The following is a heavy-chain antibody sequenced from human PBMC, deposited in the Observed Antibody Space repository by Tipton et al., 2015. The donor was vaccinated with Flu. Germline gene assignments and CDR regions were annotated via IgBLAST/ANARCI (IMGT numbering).Heavy chain of an antibody. CDR2: ISGSGGST. CDR3: AKAHDRYYYDSSGFDAFDI. V-gene: IGHV3-23*01. CDR1: GFNISPHW. Sequence: SLRLSCAASGFNISPHWMTWVRQAPGKGLEWVSAISGSGGSTYYADSVKGRSTISRDNSKNTLYLQMNSLRAEDTAVYYCAKAHDRYYYDSSGFDAFDIWGQGTMVTVSS. J-gene: IGHJ3*02. D-gene: IGHD3-22*01.